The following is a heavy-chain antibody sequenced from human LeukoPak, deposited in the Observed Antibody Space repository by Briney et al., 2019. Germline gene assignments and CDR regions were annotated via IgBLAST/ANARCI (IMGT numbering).Heavy chain of an antibody. Sequence: SETLSLTCTVSGGSISRCYWSWLRQPPGKGLEWIGYIYYSGSTNYNPSLKSRVTISVDTSKSQFSLKLSSVTAADTAVYYCARHREPYNWFDPWGQGTLVTVSS. J-gene: IGHJ5*02. CDR3: ARHREPYNWFDP. D-gene: IGHD1-14*01. CDR2: IYYSGST. V-gene: IGHV4-59*08. CDR1: GGSISRCY.